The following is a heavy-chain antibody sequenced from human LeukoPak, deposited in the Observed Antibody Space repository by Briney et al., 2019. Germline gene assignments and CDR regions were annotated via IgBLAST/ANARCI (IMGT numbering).Heavy chain of an antibody. CDR3: ARKKYDSSGYYYYYATHTFDY. Sequence: GGSPRLSCAASGLTFSSYGMHWVRQAPGKGLEWVAVISHDGSNKYYADSVKGRFTISRDNSKNTLYLQMNSLRAEDTAVYYCARKKYDSSGYYYYYATHTFDYWGQGTLVTVSS. CDR1: GLTFSSYG. V-gene: IGHV3-30*03. J-gene: IGHJ4*02. CDR2: ISHDGSNK. D-gene: IGHD3-22*01.